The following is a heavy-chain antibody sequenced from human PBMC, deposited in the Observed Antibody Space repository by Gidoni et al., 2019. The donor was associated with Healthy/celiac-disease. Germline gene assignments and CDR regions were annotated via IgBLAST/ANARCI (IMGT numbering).Heavy chain of an antibody. V-gene: IGHV3-33*01. CDR1: GFTFSSYG. J-gene: IGHJ6*02. CDR2: IWYDGSDK. CDR3: ARRGPYYYYGMDV. D-gene: IGHD3-16*01. Sequence: QAQLVASGGGVVQPARSLRLSCAASGFTFSSYGMHWVRQAPGKGLGWVAVIWYDGSDKYYADSVKGRFTISRDNSKNTLYLQMNSLRAEDTAVYYCARRGPYYYYGMDVWGQGTTVTVSS.